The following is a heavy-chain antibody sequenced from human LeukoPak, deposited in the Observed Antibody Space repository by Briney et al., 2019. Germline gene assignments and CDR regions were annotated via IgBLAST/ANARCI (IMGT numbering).Heavy chain of an antibody. CDR2: ITPNGRVR. J-gene: IGHJ4*02. V-gene: IGHV3-20*04. CDR3: VTGYGGRSSSTPFDL. Sequence: GGSLRLSCAASRIIFDDSDMTWVRRAPGKGLEWVSTITPNGRVRDYADSVKGRFTIARDNAKSSLTLQMNNLRADDTAFYYCVTGYGGRSSSTPFDLWGQGTLVSVSS. D-gene: IGHD4-23*01. CDR1: RIIFDDSD.